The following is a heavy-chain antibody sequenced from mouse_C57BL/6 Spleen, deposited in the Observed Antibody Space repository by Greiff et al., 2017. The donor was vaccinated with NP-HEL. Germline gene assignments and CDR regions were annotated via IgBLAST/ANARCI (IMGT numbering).Heavy chain of an antibody. V-gene: IGHV1-42*01. J-gene: IGHJ4*01. CDR1: GYSFTGYY. CDR2: INPSTGGT. D-gene: IGHD2-1*01. Sequence: VQLQQSGPELVKPGASVKISCKASGYSFTGYYMNWVKQSPEKSLEWIGEINPSTGGTTYNQKFKAKATLTVDKSSSTAYMQLKSLTSEDSAVYYCARSGGNYLYAMDYWGQGTSVTVSS. CDR3: ARSGGNYLYAMDY.